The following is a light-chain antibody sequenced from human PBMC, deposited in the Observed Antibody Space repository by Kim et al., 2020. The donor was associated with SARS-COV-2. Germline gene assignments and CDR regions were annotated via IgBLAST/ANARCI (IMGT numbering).Light chain of an antibody. CDR2: GAS. J-gene: IGKJ1*01. CDR3: QQYGTSPT. V-gene: IGKV3-20*01. Sequence: ENVLTQSPGTLSVSPGERVTLSCRASQSVGNNLLAWYQQKPGQAPRLLIFGASTRATGIPDRFSGSGSGTDFTLTINTLEPEDLAVYHCQQYGTSPTFGQGTKVDIK. CDR1: QSVGNNL.